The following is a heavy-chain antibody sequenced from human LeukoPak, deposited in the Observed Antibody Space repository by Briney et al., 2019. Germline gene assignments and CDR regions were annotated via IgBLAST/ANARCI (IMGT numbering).Heavy chain of an antibody. CDR2: INPNSGDT. V-gene: IGHV1-2*02. CDR1: GYTFTGYY. J-gene: IGHJ4*02. Sequence: ASVKVSCKASGYTFTGYYIHWVRQAPGQGLEWMGWINPNSGDTDYAQKFQGRVTMTRDTSITTAYMELSRLRSDDTAVYFCARHLIQGGEEWGQGTLVTVSS. D-gene: IGHD5-18*01. CDR3: ARHLIQGGEE.